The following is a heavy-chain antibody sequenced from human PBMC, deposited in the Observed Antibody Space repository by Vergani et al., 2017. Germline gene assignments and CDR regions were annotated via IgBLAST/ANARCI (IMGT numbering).Heavy chain of an antibody. CDR2: IIPILGIA. J-gene: IGHJ4*02. Sequence: QVQLVQSGAEVKKPGSSVKVSCKASGGTFSSYAISWVRQAPGQGLEWMGRIIPILGIANYAQKFQGRVTITADKSTSTAYMELSSLRSEDTAVYYCARRRFVEGIAAAGKVPRERRGDYYFDYWGQGTLVTVSS. CDR3: ARRRFVEGIAAAGKVPRERRGDYYFDY. V-gene: IGHV1-69*04. D-gene: IGHD6-13*01. CDR1: GGTFSSYA.